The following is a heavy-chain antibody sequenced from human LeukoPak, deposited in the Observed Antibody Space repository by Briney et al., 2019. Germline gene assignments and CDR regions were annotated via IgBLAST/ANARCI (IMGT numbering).Heavy chain of an antibody. CDR1: GFTFDDYA. CDR2: ISWNSVAM. J-gene: IGHJ3*02. CDR3: AGGEDAFDI. V-gene: IGHV3-9*01. Sequence: PGGSLRLPCAASGFTFDDYAMHWVRQAPGKGLEWVSSISWNSVAMGYADSVRGRFTISRDNAKNSLYLQMNSLRDEDTAVYYCAGGEDAFDIWGQGTMVTVSS. D-gene: IGHD2-15*01.